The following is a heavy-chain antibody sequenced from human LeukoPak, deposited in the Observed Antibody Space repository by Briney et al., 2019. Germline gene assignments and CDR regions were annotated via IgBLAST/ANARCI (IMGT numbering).Heavy chain of an antibody. J-gene: IGHJ4*02. V-gene: IGHV3-7*05. CDR2: IKQDANEK. CDR1: GFTFNHYA. D-gene: IGHD1-26*01. Sequence: PGGSLRLSCAASGFTFNHYAMSWVRQAPGKGLEWVANIKQDANEKYYVDSVKGRFTISRDNAKNSLYLQMNSLRAEDTAVYYCASGLIVGVHFDYWGQGTLVTVSS. CDR3: ASGLIVGVHFDY.